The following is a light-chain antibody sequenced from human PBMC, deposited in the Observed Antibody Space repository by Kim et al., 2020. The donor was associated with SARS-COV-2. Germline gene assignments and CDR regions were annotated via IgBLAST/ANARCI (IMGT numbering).Light chain of an antibody. CDR2: KDS. J-gene: IGLJ3*02. CDR3: QVWDSGTWV. V-gene: IGLV3-9*01. CDR1: NIQTKN. Sequence: SVALGQTARLTCGGNNIQTKNVRWYRQKPGQAPVLVMYKDSKRPSGIPERFSGSNAGNTATLTITRAQAGDEADYYCQVWDSGTWVFGGGTQLTVL.